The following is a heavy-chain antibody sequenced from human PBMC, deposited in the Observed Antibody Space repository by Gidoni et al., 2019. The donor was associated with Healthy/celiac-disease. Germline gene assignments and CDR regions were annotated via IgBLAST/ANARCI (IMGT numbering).Heavy chain of an antibody. CDR3: ARDYYDSSGLVLFDY. CDR1: GVTFRSYA. V-gene: IGHV1-69*01. CDR2: IIPIFGTA. D-gene: IGHD3-22*01. J-gene: IGHJ4*02. Sequence: QVQLVQSGAEVTKPGSSVKVSCKASGVTFRSYAISWVRQAPGQGLEWMGGIIPIFGTANYAQKFQGRVTITADESTSTAYMELSSLRSEDTAVYYCARDYYDSSGLVLFDYWGQGTLVTVSS.